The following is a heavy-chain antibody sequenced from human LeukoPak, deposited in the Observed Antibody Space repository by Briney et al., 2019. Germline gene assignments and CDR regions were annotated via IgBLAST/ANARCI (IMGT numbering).Heavy chain of an antibody. Sequence: SVKVSCKASGGTFSSYDISWVRQAPGQGLEWMGRIIPIFGTANYAQKFQGRVTITTDESTSTAYMELSSLRSEDTAVYYCARDGDYSHPNWGQGTLVTVSS. CDR3: ARDGDYSHPN. CDR1: GGTFSSYD. J-gene: IGHJ4*02. CDR2: IIPIFGTA. V-gene: IGHV1-69*05. D-gene: IGHD4-11*01.